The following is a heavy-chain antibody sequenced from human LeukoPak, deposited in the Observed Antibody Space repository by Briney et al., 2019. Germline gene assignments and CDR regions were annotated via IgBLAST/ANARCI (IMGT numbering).Heavy chain of an antibody. J-gene: IGHJ4*02. V-gene: IGHV4-34*01. CDR1: GGSFSGYY. Sequence: SETLSLTCAVYGGSFSGYYWSWIRQPLGKGLEWIASISYSGSTYYNPSLKSRVTISVDTSKNQFSLRLSSVTAADTAVYYCARLPTDLLAFDSWGQGALVTVSS. D-gene: IGHD2-8*02. CDR2: ISYSGST. CDR3: ARLPTDLLAFDS.